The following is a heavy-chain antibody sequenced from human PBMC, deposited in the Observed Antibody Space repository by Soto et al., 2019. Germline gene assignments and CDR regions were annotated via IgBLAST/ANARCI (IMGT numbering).Heavy chain of an antibody. CDR3: ARDYGDYFDY. D-gene: IGHD4-17*01. J-gene: IGHJ4*02. V-gene: IGHV1-2*04. CDR1: AYTFPGYY. CDR2: INPNSGGT. Sequence: GASVKGSCKASAYTFPGYYMHWVRQAPGQGLEWMGWINPNSGGTNYAKKFQGWVTMTRDTSISRDYMELSRMRSDGTTVYYCARDYGDYFDYWGQGTLVTVSS.